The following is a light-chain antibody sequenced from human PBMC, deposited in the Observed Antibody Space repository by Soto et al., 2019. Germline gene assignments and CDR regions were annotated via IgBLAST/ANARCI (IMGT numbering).Light chain of an antibody. CDR2: DVS. J-gene: IGLJ2*01. Sequence: QSALTQPASVSGSPGQSITISCTGTSSDVGGYNYVSRYQQHPGKAPKLMIYDVSKRPSGVSNRFSGSKSGNTASLTISGLQAEDKADYYCSSYTSSSTLGVFGGGTKLTVL. CDR3: SSYTSSSTLGV. V-gene: IGLV2-14*01. CDR1: SSDVGGYNY.